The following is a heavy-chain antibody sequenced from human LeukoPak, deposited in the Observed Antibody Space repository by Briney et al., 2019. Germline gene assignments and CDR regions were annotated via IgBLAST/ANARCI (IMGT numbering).Heavy chain of an antibody. J-gene: IGHJ4*02. D-gene: IGHD3-10*01. CDR1: GFPFSKCA. Sequence: GGSLRLSCPASGFPFSKCAMTWVRQAPGKGLQWISGIGESGENTNYADSVKGRFTISRDNSRNTMSLQMNRLGADDTTVYYCARAYYGGPLFGSGANDYWGQGTLVTVSS. CDR2: IGESGENT. V-gene: IGHV3-23*01. CDR3: ARAYYGGPLFGSGANDY.